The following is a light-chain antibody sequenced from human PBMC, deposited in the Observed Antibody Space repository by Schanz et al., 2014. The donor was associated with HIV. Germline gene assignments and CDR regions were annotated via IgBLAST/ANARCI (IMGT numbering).Light chain of an antibody. CDR2: GAS. CDR1: RSVNSN. J-gene: IGKJ4*01. V-gene: IGKV3-15*01. CDR3: HQYNNLPLT. Sequence: EIVMTQSPVTLSVSPGERVTLSCRASRSVNSNLAWYQQKPGQAPRRLIYGASTRATGVPDRFSGSGSGTEFTLTISSLQSEDFAVYYCHQYNNLPLTFGGGTKVEIK.